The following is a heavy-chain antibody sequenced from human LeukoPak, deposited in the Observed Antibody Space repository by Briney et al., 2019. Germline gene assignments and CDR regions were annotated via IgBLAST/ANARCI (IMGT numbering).Heavy chain of an antibody. V-gene: IGHV3-11*01. D-gene: IGHD3-22*01. Sequence: GGSLRLSCAASGFTFSDYYMSWIRQAPGKGLEWVSYISSSGSTIYYADSVKGRFTISRDNAKNSLYLQMNSLRAEDTAVYYCARVQNYYDSSGGHDAFDIWGQGTMVTVSS. CDR3: ARVQNYYDSSGGHDAFDI. CDR2: ISSSGSTI. J-gene: IGHJ3*02. CDR1: GFTFSDYY.